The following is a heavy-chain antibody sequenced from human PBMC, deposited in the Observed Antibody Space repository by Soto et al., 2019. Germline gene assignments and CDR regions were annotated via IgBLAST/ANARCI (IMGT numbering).Heavy chain of an antibody. CDR3: ARGAGGNYYFDY. CDR2: VYYSGST. D-gene: IGHD2-21*02. Sequence: WTWIRQPPGKGLEWIGSVYYSGSTNYNPSLKSRVTISVDTSKNQFSLILSSVSAADTAVYYCARGAGGNYYFDYWGQGTLVTVSS. V-gene: IGHV4-31*02. J-gene: IGHJ4*02.